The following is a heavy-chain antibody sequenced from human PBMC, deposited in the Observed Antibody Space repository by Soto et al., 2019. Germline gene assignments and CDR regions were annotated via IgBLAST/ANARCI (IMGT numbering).Heavy chain of an antibody. CDR2: MSGSSSTT. Sequence: SGGSLRLSCATSGLTFSNYAMSWVRQAPGGGLEWVSSMSGSSSTTYYADSVRGRFTISRDRSKNTLYLQMNSLRAEDTAVYYCARDHVSSSSPGMDVWGQGTTVTVSS. D-gene: IGHD6-6*01. CDR1: GLTFSNYA. V-gene: IGHV3-23*01. CDR3: ARDHVSSSSPGMDV. J-gene: IGHJ6*02.